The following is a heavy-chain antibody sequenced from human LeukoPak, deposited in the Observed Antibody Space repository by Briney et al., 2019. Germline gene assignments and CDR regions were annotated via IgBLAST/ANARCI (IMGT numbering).Heavy chain of an antibody. Sequence: SETLSLTCTASGDSFSSYYWSWIRQPPGKGLEWIAYIYYSGSTSYNPSLKSRVTISVDTSKNQFSLKLTSVTAADTAVYYCARAKAGTVYYFDYWGPGTLVTVSS. J-gene: IGHJ4*02. D-gene: IGHD1/OR15-1a*01. CDR2: IYYSGST. CDR1: GDSFSSYY. CDR3: ARAKAGTVYYFDY. V-gene: IGHV4-59*01.